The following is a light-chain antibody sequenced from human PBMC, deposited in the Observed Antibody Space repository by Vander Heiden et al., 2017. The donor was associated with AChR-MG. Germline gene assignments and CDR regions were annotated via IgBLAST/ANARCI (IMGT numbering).Light chain of an antibody. V-gene: IGKV3-20*01. Sequence: EIVLTQSPGTLSLSPGERATLSCRASQSVSSSYLAWYQQKPGQAPRLLIYGASSRATGIPDRFSGSGYGTDFTLTISRREPEDFAVYYCQQDGSSPVFTFGHRTKVDIK. CDR1: QSVSSSY. CDR3: QQDGSSPVFT. CDR2: GAS. J-gene: IGKJ3*01.